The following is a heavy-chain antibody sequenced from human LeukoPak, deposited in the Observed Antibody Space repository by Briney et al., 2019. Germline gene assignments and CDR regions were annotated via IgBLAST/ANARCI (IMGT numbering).Heavy chain of an antibody. D-gene: IGHD1-26*01. V-gene: IGHV5-51*01. J-gene: IGHJ4*02. Sequence: TGESLKISCKGSGYSFTSYWIGWVRQMPGKGLEWMGIIYPGDSDTRYSPSFQRQVTISADKSISTAYLQWSSLKASDTAMYYCARRRDLYSGSYYPFDYWGQGTLVTVSS. CDR1: GYSFTSYW. CDR3: ARRRDLYSGSYYPFDY. CDR2: IYPGDSDT.